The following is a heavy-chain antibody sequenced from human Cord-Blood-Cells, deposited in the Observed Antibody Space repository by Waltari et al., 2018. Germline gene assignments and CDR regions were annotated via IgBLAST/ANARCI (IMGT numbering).Heavy chain of an antibody. V-gene: IGHV3-23*01. CDR3: AKGVVVVAASDAFDI. Sequence: EVQLLESGGGLVQPGGSLRLSCAASGFTFSSYAMSWVRQAPGKGLEWVSAISGCGGRTYYADSVEGRFTISRDNAKNTLYLQMNSLGAEETAVYYCAKGVVVVAASDAFDIWGQGTMVTVSS. J-gene: IGHJ3*02. CDR2: ISGCGGRT. D-gene: IGHD2-15*01. CDR1: GFTFSSYA.